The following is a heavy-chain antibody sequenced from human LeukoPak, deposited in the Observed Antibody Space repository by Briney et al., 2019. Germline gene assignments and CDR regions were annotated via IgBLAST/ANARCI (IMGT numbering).Heavy chain of an antibody. D-gene: IGHD3-3*01. CDR3: ARDRPTGASRLFVVQ. J-gene: IGHJ4*02. CDR1: GFAFSRYS. Sequence: GGTLRLSCAASGFAFSRYSMTWVRQAPGKGLEWVSSMSSGGRYIYYADSVRGRFTISRDNAKNSLYLLTNSLRVEDTAVYYCARDRPTGASRLFVVQWGQGTLVTVSS. V-gene: IGHV3-21*01. CDR2: MSSGGRYI.